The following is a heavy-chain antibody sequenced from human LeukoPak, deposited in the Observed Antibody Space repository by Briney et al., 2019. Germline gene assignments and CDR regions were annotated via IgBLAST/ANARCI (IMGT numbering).Heavy chain of an antibody. D-gene: IGHD3-10*01. CDR1: GFTFSSYG. Sequence: PGGSLRLSCAASGFTFSSYGMHWVRQAPGKGLEWVTFIRYDGINKYYAEAVKGRFTISRDNSKNTLYLQMSSLRAEDTAVYYCAKDNVATMVRGVSNYYYMDVWGKGTTVTISS. CDR3: AKDNVATMVRGVSNYYYMDV. V-gene: IGHV3-30*02. CDR2: IRYDGINK. J-gene: IGHJ6*03.